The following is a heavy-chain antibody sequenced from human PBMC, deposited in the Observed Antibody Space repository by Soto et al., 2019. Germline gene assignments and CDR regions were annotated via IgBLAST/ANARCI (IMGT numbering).Heavy chain of an antibody. CDR2: INWNTGLI. CDR3: VKEAVSSGWSGGRIYFFQS. V-gene: IGHV3-9*01. CDR1: GFTFDDHA. D-gene: IGHD6-19*01. Sequence: GGSLRLSCAASGFTFDDHAVHWVRQAPVKGLEWVSGINWNTGLIGYADSVKGRFTISRDNAKNSLYLQMNSLTIEDAALYYCVKEAVSSGWSGGRIYFFQSWGQGSLVTVSS. J-gene: IGHJ4*02.